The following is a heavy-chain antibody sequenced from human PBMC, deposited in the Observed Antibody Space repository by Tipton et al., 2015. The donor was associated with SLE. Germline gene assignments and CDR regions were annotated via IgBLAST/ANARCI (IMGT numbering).Heavy chain of an antibody. Sequence: TLSLTCTVSGGSISSYYWSWIRQPPGKGLEWIGEINHSGSTNYNPSLKSRVTISVDTSKNQFSLKLSSVTAADTAVYYCARGGHDGHSSGWDFDYWGQGTLVTVSS. J-gene: IGHJ4*02. CDR3: ARGGHDGHSSGWDFDY. V-gene: IGHV4-34*01. CDR1: GGSISSYY. CDR2: INHSGST. D-gene: IGHD6-19*01.